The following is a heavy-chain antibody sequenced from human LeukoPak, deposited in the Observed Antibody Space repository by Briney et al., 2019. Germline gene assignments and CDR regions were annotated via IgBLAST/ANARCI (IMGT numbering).Heavy chain of an antibody. V-gene: IGHV3-74*01. CDR1: GFTFSRYW. CDR3: AKDRSSTRGYYYYYMDV. D-gene: IGHD2-2*01. J-gene: IGHJ6*03. CDR2: INTDGSST. Sequence: GGSLRLSCAASGFTFSRYWMHWVRQAPGKGLVWVSRINTDGSSTSYADSVKGRFTISRDNSKNTLYLQMNSLRAEDTAVYYCAKDRSSTRGYYYYYMDVWGKGTTVTVSS.